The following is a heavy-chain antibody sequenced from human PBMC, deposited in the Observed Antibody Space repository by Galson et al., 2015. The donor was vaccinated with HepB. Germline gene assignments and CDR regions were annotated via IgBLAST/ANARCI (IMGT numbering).Heavy chain of an antibody. CDR3: ARVAPGYFDWLFSFDY. Sequence: SVKVSCKASGYTFTSYGISWVRQAPGQGLEWMGWISAYNGNTNYAQKLQGRVTMTTDTSTSTAYMELRSLRSDDTAVYYCARVAPGYFDWLFSFDYWGQGTLVTVSS. CDR1: GYTFTSYG. V-gene: IGHV1-18*01. CDR2: ISAYNGNT. D-gene: IGHD3-9*01. J-gene: IGHJ4*02.